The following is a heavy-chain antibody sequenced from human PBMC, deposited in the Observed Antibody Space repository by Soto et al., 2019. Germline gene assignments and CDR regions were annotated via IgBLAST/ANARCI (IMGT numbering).Heavy chain of an antibody. Sequence: SETLSLTCTVSGGSVSSGSYYWSWIRQPPGKGLEWIGYIYNTPTTNYNPSLNPRVTLSVVTSKTHSSLNLSSVTAADTAVYYCSCSTPQAPYSRSSDWCALDYLGQGTLVTVSS. J-gene: IGHJ4*02. D-gene: IGHD6-6*01. CDR3: SCSTPQAPYSRSSDWCALDY. CDR2: IYNTPTT. V-gene: IGHV4-61*03. CDR1: GGSVSSGSYY.